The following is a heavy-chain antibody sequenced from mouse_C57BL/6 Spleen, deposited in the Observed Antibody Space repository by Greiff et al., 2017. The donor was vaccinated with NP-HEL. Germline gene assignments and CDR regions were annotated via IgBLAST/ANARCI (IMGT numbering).Heavy chain of an antibody. J-gene: IGHJ1*03. CDR2: INYDGSST. CDR3: ARDLSSYGYFDV. Sequence: EVKLMESEGGLVQPGSSMKLSCTASGFTFSDYYMAWVRQVPEKGLEWVANINYDGSSTYYLDSLKSRFIISRDNAKNILYLQMSSLKSEDTATYYCARDLSSYGYFDVWGTGTTVTVSS. CDR1: GFTFSDYY. V-gene: IGHV5-16*01. D-gene: IGHD1-1*01.